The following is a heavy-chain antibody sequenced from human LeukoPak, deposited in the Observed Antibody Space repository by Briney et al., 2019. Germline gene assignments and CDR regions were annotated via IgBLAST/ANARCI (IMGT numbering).Heavy chain of an antibody. CDR1: GYTFTSYY. J-gene: IGHJ3*02. CDR2: INPSGGST. CDR3: ARDHQPYYYDSSGYSPDHYAFDI. V-gene: IGHV1-46*01. Sequence: ASVKVSCKASGYTFTSYYMHWVRQAPGQGLEWMGIINPSGGSTSYAQKLQGRVTMTRDTSTSTVYMELSSLRSEDTAVYYCARDHQPYYYDSSGYSPDHYAFDIWDQGTMVTVSS. D-gene: IGHD3-22*01.